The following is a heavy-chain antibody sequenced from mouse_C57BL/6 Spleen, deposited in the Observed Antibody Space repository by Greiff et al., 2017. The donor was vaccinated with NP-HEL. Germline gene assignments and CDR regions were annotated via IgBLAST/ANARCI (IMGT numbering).Heavy chain of an antibody. Sequence: DVMLVESGGGLVKPGGSLKLSCAASGFTFSDYGMHWVRQAPEKGLEWVAYISSGSSTIYYADTVKGRFTISRDNAKNTLFLQMTSRRSEDTAMYYCAREDYDGAWFAYWGQGTLVTVSA. J-gene: IGHJ3*01. CDR3: AREDYDGAWFAY. CDR2: ISSGSSTI. D-gene: IGHD2-4*01. CDR1: GFTFSDYG. V-gene: IGHV5-17*01.